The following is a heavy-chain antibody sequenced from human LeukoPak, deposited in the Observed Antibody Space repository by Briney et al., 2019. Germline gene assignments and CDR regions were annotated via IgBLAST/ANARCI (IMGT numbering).Heavy chain of an antibody. CDR3: AREGGSPRIADY. CDR1: GFTFSSYS. CDR2: ISSSSSYI. V-gene: IGHV3-21*01. D-gene: IGHD1-26*01. Sequence: NPGGSLRLSCAASGFTFSSYSMNWVRQAPGKGLEWVSSISSSSSYIYYADSVKGRFTISRDNAKNSLYLQMNSLRAEDTAVYYCAREGGSPRIADYWGQGTLVTVSS. J-gene: IGHJ4*02.